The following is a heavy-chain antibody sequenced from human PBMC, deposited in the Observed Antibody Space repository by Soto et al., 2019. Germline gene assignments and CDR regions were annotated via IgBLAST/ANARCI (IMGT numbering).Heavy chain of an antibody. V-gene: IGHV3-74*01. CDR1: GFTFNTYW. CDR3: ATGGSGYFTY. CDR2: IKSDGSYT. J-gene: IGHJ4*02. D-gene: IGHD3-22*01. Sequence: EVQLVESGGGLVQPGGSLRLSCAASGFTFNTYWMQWVRQAPGKGLVWVSRIKSDGSYTNYVDSVKGRFTISRDNAKNTLFLQMNSLGAEDTAVYYCATGGSGYFTYWGQGTLVTVAS.